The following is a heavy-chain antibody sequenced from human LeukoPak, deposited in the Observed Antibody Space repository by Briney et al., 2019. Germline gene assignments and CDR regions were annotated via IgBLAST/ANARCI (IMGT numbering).Heavy chain of an antibody. Sequence: ASVKASCKASGYTFTSYDINWVRQATGQGLEWMGWMNPNSGNTGYAQKFQGRVTITRNTSISTAYMELSSLRSEDTAVYYCAGGWEPRLYYYYYMDVWGKGTTVTVSS. D-gene: IGHD1-26*01. J-gene: IGHJ6*03. CDR1: GYTFTSYD. CDR3: AGGWEPRLYYYYYMDV. CDR2: MNPNSGNT. V-gene: IGHV1-8*03.